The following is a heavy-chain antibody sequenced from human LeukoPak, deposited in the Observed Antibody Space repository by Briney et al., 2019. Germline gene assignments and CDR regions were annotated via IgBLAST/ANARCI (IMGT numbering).Heavy chain of an antibody. D-gene: IGHD2-2*01. Sequence: ASVKVSCKASGYTFTGYYMHWVRQAPGQGLEWMGWINPNSGGTNYAQKFQGRVTMTRDTSISTAYMELSRLRSDDTAVYYCARDRSSTSSRGYYYYYYGMDVWGQGTTVTVSS. CDR2: INPNSGGT. CDR3: ARDRSSTSSRGYYYYYYGMDV. J-gene: IGHJ6*02. V-gene: IGHV1-2*02. CDR1: GYTFTGYY.